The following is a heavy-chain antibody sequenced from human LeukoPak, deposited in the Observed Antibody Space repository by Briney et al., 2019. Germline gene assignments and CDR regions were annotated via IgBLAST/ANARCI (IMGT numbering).Heavy chain of an antibody. J-gene: IGHJ5*02. V-gene: IGHV1-2*02. Sequence: GASVKVSCKASGYTFTGYYMHWVRQAPGQGLEWMGWINPNSGGTNYAQKFQGRVTMTRDTSISTAYMELSRLRSDDTAVYYCARDSGTAANWFDPWGQGTLVTVSS. D-gene: IGHD1-1*01. CDR1: GYTFTGYY. CDR2: INPNSGGT. CDR3: ARDSGTAANWFDP.